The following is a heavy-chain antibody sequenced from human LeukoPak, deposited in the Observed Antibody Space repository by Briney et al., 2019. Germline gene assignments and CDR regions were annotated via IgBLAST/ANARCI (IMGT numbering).Heavy chain of an antibody. V-gene: IGHV3-23*01. J-gene: IGHJ4*02. CDR3: AKDSKEGIAVAYFYY. Sequence: GGSLRLSCAASRFTFSSYGMSWVRQAPGKGLEWVSAISGSGGSTYYADSVKGRFTISRDNSKNTLYLQMNSLRAEDTAVYYCAKDSKEGIAVAYFYYWGQGALVTVSS. CDR1: RFTFSSYG. CDR2: ISGSGGST. D-gene: IGHD6-19*01.